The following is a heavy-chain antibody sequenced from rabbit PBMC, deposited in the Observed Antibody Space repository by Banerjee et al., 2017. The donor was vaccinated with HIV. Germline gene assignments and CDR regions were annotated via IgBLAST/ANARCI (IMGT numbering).Heavy chain of an antibody. J-gene: IGHJ4*01. V-gene: IGHV1S45*01. D-gene: IGHD4-2*01. Sequence: QEQLKESGGGLVQPGGSLKLSCKGSGFDLSSYYMSWVRQAPGKGLEWIACIYTGSSGSTYYASWAKGRFTISKTSSTTVTLQMTSLTAADTATYFCARGSAGNLWGPGTLVTVS. CDR3: ARGSAGNL. CDR2: IYTGSSGST. CDR1: GFDLSSYYM.